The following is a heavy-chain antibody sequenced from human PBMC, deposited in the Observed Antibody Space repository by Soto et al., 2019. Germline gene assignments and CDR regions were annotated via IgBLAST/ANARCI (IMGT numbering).Heavy chain of an antibody. D-gene: IGHD2-15*01. J-gene: IGHJ4*02. CDR2: INHSGTT. CDR1: GGSFSGYY. CDR3: ARDIGSYAYAEGY. Sequence: SETLSLTCAVYGGSFSGYYWSWIRQPPGKGLEWIGEINHSGTTDYNPSLNSRATMSVETSKNQFSLKLTSVTAADTAVYYCARDIGSYAYAEGYWGQGIQVTVSS. V-gene: IGHV4-34*01.